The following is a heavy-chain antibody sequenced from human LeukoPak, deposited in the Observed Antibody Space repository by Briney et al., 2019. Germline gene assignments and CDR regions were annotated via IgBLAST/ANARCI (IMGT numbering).Heavy chain of an antibody. Sequence: SETLSPTCTVSGGSTRSSYTYWGWIRQPPGKGLEWIGSIYDSGSTYYNPSLKSRVTISVDTSKNQFSLKLNSVTAADTAVYYCARVVEGYYFDYWGQGTLVTVSS. D-gene: IGHD2-2*01. J-gene: IGHJ4*02. CDR3: ARVVEGYYFDY. CDR2: IYDSGST. V-gene: IGHV4-39*01. CDR1: GGSTRSSYTY.